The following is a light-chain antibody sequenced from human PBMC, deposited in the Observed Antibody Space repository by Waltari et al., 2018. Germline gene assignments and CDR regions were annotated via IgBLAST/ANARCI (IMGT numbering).Light chain of an antibody. Sequence: QSALTQPASVSGSPGQSITIPSTGTSLDVGVYNFVSWSQHHPGNAPKLFIYDVSDRPSGVSNRVSGSKSGNTASLTISGLQAEDDAMYYCSSFTGSSFVLFGGGTMLTVL. CDR3: SSFTGSSFVL. J-gene: IGLJ2*01. CDR1: SLDVGVYNF. V-gene: IGLV2-14*03. CDR2: DVS.